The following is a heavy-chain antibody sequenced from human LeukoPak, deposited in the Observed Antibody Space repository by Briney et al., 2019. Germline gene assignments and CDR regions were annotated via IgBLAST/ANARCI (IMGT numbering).Heavy chain of an antibody. V-gene: IGHV4-31*03. Sequence: SETLSLTGTVSGGSISSGGYYWSWIRQHPGKGLEWIGYIYYSGSTYYNPSLKSRVTISVDTSKNQFSLKLSSVTAADTAVCYCASGYYYDSSGYYYEMVRDYWGQGTLVTVSS. CDR3: ASGYYYDSSGYYYEMVRDY. D-gene: IGHD3-22*01. J-gene: IGHJ4*02. CDR1: GGSISSGGYY. CDR2: IYYSGST.